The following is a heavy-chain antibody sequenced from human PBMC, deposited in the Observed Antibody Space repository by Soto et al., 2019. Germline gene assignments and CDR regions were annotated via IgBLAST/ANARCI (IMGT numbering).Heavy chain of an antibody. CDR2: INPSGGST. D-gene: IGHD2-2*01. J-gene: IGHJ5*02. V-gene: IGHV1-46*01. CDR1: GYTFTSYY. CDR3: ARWGGREYLRHEMGFDP. Sequence: GASLKVSCKASGYTFTSYYMHWVRQAPGQGLEWMGIINPSGGSTSYAQKFQGRVTMTRDTSTSTVYMELSSLRSEDTAVYYCARWGGREYLRHEMGFDPWGQGTLVTVSS.